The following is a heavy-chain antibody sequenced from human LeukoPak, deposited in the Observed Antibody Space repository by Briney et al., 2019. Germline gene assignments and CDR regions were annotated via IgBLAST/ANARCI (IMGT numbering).Heavy chain of an antibody. D-gene: IGHD3-3*01. CDR1: GGSISSYY. V-gene: IGHV4-59*01. CDR2: IYYSGST. Sequence: PSETLSLTCIVSGGSISSYYWSWIRQPPGKGLEWIGYIYYSGSTNYNPSLKSRVTISVDTSKNQFSLKLSSVTAADTAVYYCARVSPRFLEWLPHFDYWGQGTLVTVSS. J-gene: IGHJ4*02. CDR3: ARVSPRFLEWLPHFDY.